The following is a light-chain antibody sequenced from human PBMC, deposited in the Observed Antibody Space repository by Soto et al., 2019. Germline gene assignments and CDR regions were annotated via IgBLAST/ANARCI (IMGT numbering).Light chain of an antibody. V-gene: IGKV1-5*03. CDR3: QQYNDFQYS. CDR2: KAT. CDR1: QSIGSW. J-gene: IGKJ2*01. Sequence: DIQMTQSPSTLSASVGDGVTITCRASQSIGSWLAWYQQKPGEAPKLLISKATNLQSGVPSRFNGSGSGTDFSLTISSLQPVDSATYFCQQYNDFQYSFGPGTKLEI.